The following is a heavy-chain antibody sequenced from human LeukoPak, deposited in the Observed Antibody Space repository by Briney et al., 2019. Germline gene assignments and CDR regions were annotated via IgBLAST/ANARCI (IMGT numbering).Heavy chain of an antibody. CDR2: IIPIFGTA. D-gene: IGHD3-3*01. CDR1: GGTFSSYA. Sequence: GSSVKVSCKASGGTFSSYAISWVRQAPGQGLEWMGGIIPIFGTANYAQKFQGRVTITADESTSTAYMELSSLRSEDTAVYYCARATIFGVVIYAFDIWGQGTMVTVSS. CDR3: ARATIFGVVIYAFDI. V-gene: IGHV1-69*01. J-gene: IGHJ3*02.